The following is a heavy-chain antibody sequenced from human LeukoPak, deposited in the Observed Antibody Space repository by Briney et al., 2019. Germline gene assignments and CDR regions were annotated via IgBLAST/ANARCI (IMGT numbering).Heavy chain of an antibody. CDR3: ARVRVTMVRGGDYYYYMDV. Sequence: GGSLRLSCAASGFTFSSYGMSWVRQAPGKGLEWVSTISGSGGSTYYAGSVKGRFTISRDNSKNTLYLQMNSLRAEDTAVCYCARVRVTMVRGGDYYYYMDVWGKGTTVTISS. J-gene: IGHJ6*03. CDR2: ISGSGGST. V-gene: IGHV3-23*01. CDR1: GFTFSSYG. D-gene: IGHD3-10*01.